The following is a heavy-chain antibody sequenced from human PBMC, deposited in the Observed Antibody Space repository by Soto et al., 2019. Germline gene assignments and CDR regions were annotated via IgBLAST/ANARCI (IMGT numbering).Heavy chain of an antibody. CDR3: TTDSYMTNIIVRFDY. CDR1: GFIFRNAW. Sequence: PGGSLRLASAASGFIFRNAWINWVRQAPGKGLEWVGRVKSKTDGGTTDFAAPVKGRFAISRDDSKNMVYLEMNSLKTEDTAIYYCTTDSYMTNIIVRFDYWGHGTLVTVSS. V-gene: IGHV3-15*07. CDR2: VKSKTDGGTT. D-gene: IGHD4-17*01. J-gene: IGHJ4*01.